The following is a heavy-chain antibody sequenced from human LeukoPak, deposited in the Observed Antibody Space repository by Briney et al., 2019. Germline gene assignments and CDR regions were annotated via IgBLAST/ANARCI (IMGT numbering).Heavy chain of an antibody. V-gene: IGHV5-51*01. D-gene: IGHD5-12*01. CDR1: GYSFTSYW. Sequence: GESLKISCKGSGYSFTSYWIGWVRQMPGKGLEWMGIIYPGDSDTRYSPSFQGQVTISADKSISTAYLQWSSLKASDTAMYYCARGPDIVATQDAFDIWGQGTMVTVSS. CDR3: ARGPDIVATQDAFDI. J-gene: IGHJ3*02. CDR2: IYPGDSDT.